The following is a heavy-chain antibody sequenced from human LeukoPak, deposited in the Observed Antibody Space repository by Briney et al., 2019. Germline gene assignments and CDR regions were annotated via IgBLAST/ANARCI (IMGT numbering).Heavy chain of an antibody. J-gene: IGHJ4*02. CDR1: GFTFTNYG. CDR3: AKDHRGYCSGRNCYSHY. D-gene: IGHD2-15*01. Sequence: HPGGSLRLSCAASGFTFTNYGMHWLRQAPGKGLEWVAFIRYDGNYKFFADSVKGRFAISRDNSNSTVFLQMNSLRAEGTAVYYCAKDHRGYCSGRNCYSHYWGQGTLVTVSS. CDR2: IRYDGNYK. V-gene: IGHV3-30*02.